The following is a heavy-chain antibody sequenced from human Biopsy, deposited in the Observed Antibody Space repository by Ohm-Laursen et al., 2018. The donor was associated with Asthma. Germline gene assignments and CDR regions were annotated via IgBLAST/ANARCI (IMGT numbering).Heavy chain of an antibody. Sequence: TLSLTYRVSGGYTGSSDHHWAWIRQAPGKGLEWIGFVFRSGSTHYSRSLERRVSISIDTATNEFSMKLWSVTPADTAVYFCARVVSYGDIYFGIDVWGPGNTVVVS. CDR3: ARVVSYGDIYFGIDV. CDR2: VFRSGST. V-gene: IGHV4-30-4*01. CDR1: GGYTGSSDHH. J-gene: IGHJ6*02. D-gene: IGHD4-17*01.